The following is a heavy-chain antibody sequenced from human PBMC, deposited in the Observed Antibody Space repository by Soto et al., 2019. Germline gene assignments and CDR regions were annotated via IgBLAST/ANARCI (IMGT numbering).Heavy chain of an antibody. Sequence: SETLSLTCTVYGGSFSGYYWNWVRQSPRKGLEWIGEINHSGNTNYNPSLKGRATISVDASKNQFSLNVFSVTATDSAVYYCARDAQSYYYKITQYYFDSWGQGTLVTVYS. V-gene: IGHV4-34*01. D-gene: IGHD3-16*01. CDR2: INHSGNT. CDR3: ARDAQSYYYKITQYYFDS. CDR1: GGSFSGYY. J-gene: IGHJ4*02.